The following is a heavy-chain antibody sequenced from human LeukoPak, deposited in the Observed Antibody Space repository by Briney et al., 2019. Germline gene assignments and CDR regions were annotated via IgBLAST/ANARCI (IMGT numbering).Heavy chain of an antibody. Sequence: GASVKVSCKAFGYTFTSYYMHWVRQAPGQGLEWMGIINPSGGSTSYAQKFQGRVTMTRDTSTSTVYMELSSLRSEDTAVYYCARGQVLRFLEWLLYPNDYWGQGTLVTVSS. CDR3: ARGQVLRFLEWLLYPNDY. CDR1: GYTFTSYY. D-gene: IGHD3-3*01. J-gene: IGHJ4*02. CDR2: INPSGGST. V-gene: IGHV1-46*03.